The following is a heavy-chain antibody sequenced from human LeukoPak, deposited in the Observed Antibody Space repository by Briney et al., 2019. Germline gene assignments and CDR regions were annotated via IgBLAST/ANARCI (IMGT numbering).Heavy chain of an antibody. CDR3: ARPGASIAARAGGAFDI. J-gene: IGHJ3*02. V-gene: IGHV3-21*01. D-gene: IGHD6-6*01. Sequence: GGSLRLSCAVSGFTFSSYSMNWVRQAPGKGLEWVSSISSSSSYIYYADSVKGRFTISRDNAKNSLYLQMNSLRAEDTAVYYCARPGASIAARAGGAFDIWGQGTMVTVSS. CDR1: GFTFSSYS. CDR2: ISSSSSYI.